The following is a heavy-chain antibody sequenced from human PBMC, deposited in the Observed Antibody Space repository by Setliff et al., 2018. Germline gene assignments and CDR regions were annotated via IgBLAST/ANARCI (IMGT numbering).Heavy chain of an antibody. J-gene: IGHJ5*02. CDR1: GYTFTGYY. V-gene: IGHV1-2*06. CDR3: AREEVGRYSSGWYISSDNWFDP. D-gene: IGHD6-19*01. Sequence: ASVKVSCKASGYTFTGYYMHWVRQAPGQGLEWMGRINPNSGGTNYAQKFQGRVTTTRDTSISTAYMELSRLRSDDTAVYYCAREEVGRYSSGWYISSDNWFDPWGQGTLVTVSS. CDR2: INPNSGGT.